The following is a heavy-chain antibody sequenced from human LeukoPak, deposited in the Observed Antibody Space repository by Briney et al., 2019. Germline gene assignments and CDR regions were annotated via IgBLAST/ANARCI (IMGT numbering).Heavy chain of an antibody. J-gene: IGHJ4*02. D-gene: IGHD3-10*01. Sequence: GGSLRLSCAASGFTFSSYAMSWVRQAPGKGLEWVSAISGSGGSTYYADSVKGRFTNSRDNSKNTLYLQMNSLRAEDTAVYYCASKGLLLWFGELLFPYWGQGTLVTVSS. CDR3: ASKGLLLWFGELLFPY. V-gene: IGHV3-23*01. CDR1: GFTFSSYA. CDR2: ISGSGGST.